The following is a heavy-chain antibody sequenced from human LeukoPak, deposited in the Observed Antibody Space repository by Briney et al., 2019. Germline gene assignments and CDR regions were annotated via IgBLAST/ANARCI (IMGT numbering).Heavy chain of an antibody. V-gene: IGHV7-4-1*02. CDR3: VRGRDTTGYFSY. J-gene: IGHJ4*02. CDR1: GYTFSDFP. Sequence: ASVNVSCKTSGYTFSDFPVNWVRQAPGQGLEEMGWIDTDTGNPTYAQGFTGRFVFSLDTSVSTTYLQVNSLKAEDTAVYYCVRGRDTTGYFSYWGQGTLVTASS. CDR2: IDTDTGNP. D-gene: IGHD3-22*01.